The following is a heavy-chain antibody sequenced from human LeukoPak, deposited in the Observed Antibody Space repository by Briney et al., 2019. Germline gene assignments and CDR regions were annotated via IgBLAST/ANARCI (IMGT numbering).Heavy chain of an antibody. CDR2: ISYDGSNK. Sequence: GGSLRLSCAGSGFTFSSYGMHWVRQAPGKGLEWVAVISYDGSNKYYADSVKGRFTISRDNSKNTLYLQMNSLRAEDTAVYYCAKDTRYSGSYGYFGYWGQGTLVTVSS. CDR3: AKDTRYSGSYGYFGY. V-gene: IGHV3-30*18. CDR1: GFTFSSYG. J-gene: IGHJ4*02. D-gene: IGHD1-26*01.